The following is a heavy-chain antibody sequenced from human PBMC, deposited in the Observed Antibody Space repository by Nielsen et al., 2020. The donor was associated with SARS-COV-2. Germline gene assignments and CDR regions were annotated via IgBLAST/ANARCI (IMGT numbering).Heavy chain of an antibody. CDR2: IKHDGSEK. Sequence: ETLSLTCTVSGGSISSYYWSWVRQAPGKGLEWVANIKHDGSEKYYVDSVKGRFTISRDNAKNSLYMQMNSLRADDTAVYYCAKDSRPFGVVIPLDYWGQGTLVTVSS. V-gene: IGHV3-7*03. CDR3: AKDSRPFGVVIPLDY. CDR1: GGSISSYY. D-gene: IGHD3-3*01. J-gene: IGHJ4*02.